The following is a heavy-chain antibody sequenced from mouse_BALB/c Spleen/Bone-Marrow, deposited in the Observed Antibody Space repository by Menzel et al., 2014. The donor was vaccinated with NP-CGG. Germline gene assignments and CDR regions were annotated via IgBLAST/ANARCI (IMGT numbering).Heavy chain of an antibody. CDR1: GYTFTDYA. J-gene: IGHJ4*01. CDR3: GRRGGFYAMDY. Sequence: QVQLQQSGAELVRPGVSVKISCKGSGYTFTDYAMHWVKQSHAKSLEWIGVISTYYGDASYNQKFKGKATMTVDKSSSTAYMELARLTSEDSAIYYCGRRGGFYAMDYWGQGTSVTGSS. V-gene: IGHV1S137*01. CDR2: ISTYYGDA.